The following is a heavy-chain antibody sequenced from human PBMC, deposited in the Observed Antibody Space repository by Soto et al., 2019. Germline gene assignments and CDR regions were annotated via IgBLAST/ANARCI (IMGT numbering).Heavy chain of an antibody. Sequence: EVQLVESGGGLVQPGGSLRLSCAASGFTVSSNYMSWVRQAPGKGLEWVSVIYSGGSTYYADSVKGRFTISRDNSXXTLYLQMNSLRAEDTAVYYCARERSLNSPGWYFDLWGRGTLVTVSS. CDR3: ARERSLNSPGWYFDL. CDR2: IYSGGST. V-gene: IGHV3-66*01. CDR1: GFTVSSNY. D-gene: IGHD3-10*01. J-gene: IGHJ2*01.